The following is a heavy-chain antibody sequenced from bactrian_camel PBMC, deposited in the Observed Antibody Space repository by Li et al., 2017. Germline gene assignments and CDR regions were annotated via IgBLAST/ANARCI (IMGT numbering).Heavy chain of an antibody. Sequence: VQLVESGGGLVQPGGSLRLSCAASGFVFRSHVMTWVRQAPGKGLEWVSDINSSGRSTNYADSVKGRFTISRDNAKNTVYLQMNSLIPEDTAEYYCARDSAGIAAWAFGNWGQGTQVTVS. J-gene: IGHJ6*01. V-gene: IGHV3S40*01. CDR3: ARDSAGIAAWAFGN. CDR1: GFVFRSHV. D-gene: IGHD1*01. CDR2: INSSGRST.